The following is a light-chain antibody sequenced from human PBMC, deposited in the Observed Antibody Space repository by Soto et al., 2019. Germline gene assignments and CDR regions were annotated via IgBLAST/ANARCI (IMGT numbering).Light chain of an antibody. J-gene: IGLJ1*01. V-gene: IGLV2-14*01. CDR3: GSYTTSTTSYV. CDR1: SSDVGGYNY. CDR2: EVS. Sequence: QSVLTQHASVSGSPGQSITISCTGTSSDVGGYNYVSWYKQHPGKAPKLMIYEVSNRPSGVSNRFSGSKSGNTASLTISGLQAEDEADYYCGSYTTSTTSYVFGTGTKVTVL.